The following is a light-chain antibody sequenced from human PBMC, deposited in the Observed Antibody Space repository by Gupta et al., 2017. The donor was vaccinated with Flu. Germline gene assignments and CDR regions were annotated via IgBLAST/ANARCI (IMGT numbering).Light chain of an antibody. V-gene: IGKV1-27*01. Sequence: PSSLYASVGDRVTITCRASQGISNSLAWFQQRPGKVPKLLIYAASTLQSGVPSRFSGSGSGTDFTLTISSLQPEDVATYYCLKDTSVPRAFGQGTKVEIK. CDR2: AAS. CDR1: QGISNS. J-gene: IGKJ1*01. CDR3: LKDTSVPRA.